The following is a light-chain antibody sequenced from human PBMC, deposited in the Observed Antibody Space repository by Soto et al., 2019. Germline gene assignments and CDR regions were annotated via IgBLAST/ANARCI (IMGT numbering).Light chain of an antibody. Sequence: DIQMTQSPSSLSASVGDRVTITCQASHDIINYLNWFQQKPGEAPKLLIFDAFKLETGVPSRFSGSGSGTDFTPTISSLQPEDIATYYCQQYDNLPVTFGGGTKVEIK. CDR3: QQYDNLPVT. CDR2: DAF. J-gene: IGKJ4*01. V-gene: IGKV1-33*01. CDR1: HDIINY.